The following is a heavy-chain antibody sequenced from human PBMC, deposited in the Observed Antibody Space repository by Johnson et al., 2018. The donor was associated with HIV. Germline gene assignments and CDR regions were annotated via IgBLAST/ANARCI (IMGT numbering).Heavy chain of an antibody. V-gene: IGHV3-11*01. Sequence: QVQLVESGGGLVKPGGSLRLSCAASGFTFNDYYMSWIRQAPGKGLEWVSYISSSGSTIYYADSVKGRFTISRDNAKNSLYLQMNSLRAEDTAVYYCARSPETGDRLWRAFDIWGQGTMVTVSS. CDR1: GFTFNDYY. CDR2: ISSSGSTI. CDR3: ARSPETGDRLWRAFDI. D-gene: IGHD4-17*01. J-gene: IGHJ3*02.